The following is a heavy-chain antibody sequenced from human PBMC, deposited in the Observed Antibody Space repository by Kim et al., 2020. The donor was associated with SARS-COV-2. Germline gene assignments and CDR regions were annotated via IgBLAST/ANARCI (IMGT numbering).Heavy chain of an antibody. CDR2: ITSSGSTT. D-gene: IGHD2-15*01. V-gene: IGHV3-48*03. CDR1: GFAFRNYE. CDR3: ARGVDLVVLVAPLRFAP. J-gene: IGHJ5*02. Sequence: GGSLRLSCAASGFAFRNYEMNWVRQAPGQGLEWVSYITSSGSTTYYADSVEGRFTVSRDNAKKSLVLEMNSLRAEDTGVYYCARGVDLVVLVAPLRFAPWGQGTLVSVS.